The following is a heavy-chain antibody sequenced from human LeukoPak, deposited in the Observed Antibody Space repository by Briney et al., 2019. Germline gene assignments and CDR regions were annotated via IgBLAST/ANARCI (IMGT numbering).Heavy chain of an antibody. Sequence: PGGSLRLSCAASRFTFSDYVMHWVRPATGKGLEWVSAIGTAGDTYYTGSVQGRFTIPRQNTKNSSHLQFNSPSAENTAVDYISRVGKERVGGVYYFDYWGQGTLVTVSS. CDR3: SRVGKERVGGVYYFDY. D-gene: IGHD1-1*01. V-gene: IGHV3-13*01. CDR2: IGTAGDT. CDR1: RFTFSDYV. J-gene: IGHJ4*02.